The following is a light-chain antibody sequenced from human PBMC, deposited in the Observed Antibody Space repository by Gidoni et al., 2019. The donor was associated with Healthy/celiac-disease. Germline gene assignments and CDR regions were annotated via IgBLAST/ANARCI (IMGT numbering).Light chain of an antibody. CDR1: QSISSW. CDR3: QQYNSYSLWT. J-gene: IGKJ1*01. V-gene: IGKV1-5*01. Sequence: DIQMTQSPSTPAASVGDRVTITCRASQSISSWLAWYQQKPGKAPKLLIYDASSLESGVPSRFSGSGSGTEFTLTISSLQPDDFATYCCQQYNSYSLWTFGQGTKVEIK. CDR2: DAS.